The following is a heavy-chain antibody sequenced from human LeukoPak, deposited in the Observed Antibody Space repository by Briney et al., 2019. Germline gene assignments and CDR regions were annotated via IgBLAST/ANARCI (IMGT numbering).Heavy chain of an antibody. Sequence: PGESLKISCAASGFTFSSYEMNWVRQAPGKGLEWVSYISSSGSTIYYADSVKGRFTISRDNAKNSLYLQMNSLRAEDTAVYYCATPPLITMVRGAADYWGQGTLVTVSS. J-gene: IGHJ4*02. V-gene: IGHV3-48*03. D-gene: IGHD3-10*01. CDR1: GFTFSSYE. CDR2: ISSSGSTI. CDR3: ATPPLITMVRGAADY.